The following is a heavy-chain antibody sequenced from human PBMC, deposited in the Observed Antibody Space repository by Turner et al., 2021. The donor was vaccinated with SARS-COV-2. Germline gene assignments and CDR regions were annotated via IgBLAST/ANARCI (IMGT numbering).Heavy chain of an antibody. V-gene: IGHV1-2*02. J-gene: IGHJ4*02. Sequence: QVQLVQSGAEVKKPGASVKVSCKASGYTFTGYYMHWVRQAPGQGLEWMGWINPNSGGTNYAQKFQGRVTMTRDMSISKAYMELSRLRSDDTAVYYCARSIVVVPAAISYWGQGTLVTVSS. D-gene: IGHD2-2*02. CDR1: GYTFTGYY. CDR2: INPNSGGT. CDR3: ARSIVVVPAAISY.